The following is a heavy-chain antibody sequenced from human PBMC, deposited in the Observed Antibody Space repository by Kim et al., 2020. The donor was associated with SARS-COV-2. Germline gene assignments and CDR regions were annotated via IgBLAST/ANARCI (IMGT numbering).Heavy chain of an antibody. CDR2: ISSSGHT. CDR3: ARDKDGYNSFDY. Sequence: GGSLRLSCAASGFSFSDNYMTWIRHAPGQGLEWLSDISSSGHTSYTDSVEGRFTISRDNAKKSLYLQMNSLRVEDTAVYYCARDKDGYNSFDYWGQGTLVTVSS. D-gene: IGHD5-12*01. J-gene: IGHJ4*02. CDR1: GFSFSDNY. V-gene: IGHV3-11*06.